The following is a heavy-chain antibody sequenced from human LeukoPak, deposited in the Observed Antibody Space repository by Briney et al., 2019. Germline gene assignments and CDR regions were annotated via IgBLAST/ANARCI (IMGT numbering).Heavy chain of an antibody. J-gene: IGHJ3*02. D-gene: IGHD1-14*01. Sequence: SVKVSCKASGGTFSSYAISWVRQAPGQGLEWMGRIIPILGIANYAQKFQGRVTITADKSTSTAYMELSSLRSEDTAVYYCAREGAGGNDAFDIWGQGTMVTVSS. CDR1: GGTFSSYA. CDR2: IIPILGIA. CDR3: AREGAGGNDAFDI. V-gene: IGHV1-69*04.